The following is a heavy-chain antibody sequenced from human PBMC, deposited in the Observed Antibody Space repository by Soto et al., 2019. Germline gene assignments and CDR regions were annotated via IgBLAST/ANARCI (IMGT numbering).Heavy chain of an antibody. D-gene: IGHD2-2*01. Sequence: PSETLSLTCTVSGGSISSGDYYWSWIRQPPGKGLEWIGYIYYSGSTYYNPSLKSRVTISVDTSKNQFSLKLSSVTAADTAVYYCARVEGYCSSTSCRNWFDPWGQGALVTVSS. CDR2: IYYSGST. J-gene: IGHJ5*02. CDR1: GGSISSGDYY. V-gene: IGHV4-30-4*01. CDR3: ARVEGYCSSTSCRNWFDP.